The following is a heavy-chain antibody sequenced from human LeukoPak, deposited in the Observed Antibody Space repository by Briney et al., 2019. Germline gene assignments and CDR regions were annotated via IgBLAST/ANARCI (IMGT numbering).Heavy chain of an antibody. V-gene: IGHV3-21*01. CDR2: ISSSSSYI. CDR1: GFTFSSYS. CDR3: ARDTMAVAGNDAFDI. D-gene: IGHD6-19*01. J-gene: IGHJ3*02. Sequence: GGSLRLSCAASGFTFSSYSMNWVRQAPGKGLEWVSSISSSSSYIHYADSVKGRFTISRDNAKNSLYLQMNSLRAEDTAVYYCARDTMAVAGNDAFDIWGQGTMVTVSS.